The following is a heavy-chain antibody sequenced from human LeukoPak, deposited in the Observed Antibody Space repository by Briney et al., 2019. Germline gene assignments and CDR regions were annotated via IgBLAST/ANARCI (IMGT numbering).Heavy chain of an antibody. V-gene: IGHV3-48*04. CDR3: TRSGYRHPYHFDS. CDR1: GFTFSSYS. Sequence: PGGSLRLSCAASGFTFSSYSMNWVRQAPGKGLEWVSYISSSSSTIYYADSVKGRFTISRDSSKNTLSLQMNNLRAEDTAIYYCTRSGYRHPYHFDSWGQGTLVIVSS. J-gene: IGHJ4*02. D-gene: IGHD3-22*01. CDR2: ISSSSSTI.